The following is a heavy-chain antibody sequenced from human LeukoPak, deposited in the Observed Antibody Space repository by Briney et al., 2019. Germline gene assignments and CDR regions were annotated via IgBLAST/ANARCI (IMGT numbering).Heavy chain of an antibody. CDR2: ISDSAGTT. CDR3: AKDNTVIRGRTRGGAFDI. Sequence: GGSLRLTCVASGFTFSTYAMNWVRQAPGRGLEWGSAISDSAGTTYYADSVKGRFTISRDNSKNTLYLQMNSLRADDTAIYYCAKDNTVIRGRTRGGAFDIWGQGTMVTVSS. J-gene: IGHJ3*02. V-gene: IGHV3-23*01. D-gene: IGHD3-10*01. CDR1: GFTFSTYA.